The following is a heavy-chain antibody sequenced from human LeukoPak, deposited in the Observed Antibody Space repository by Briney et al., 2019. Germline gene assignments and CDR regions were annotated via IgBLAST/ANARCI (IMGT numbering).Heavy chain of an antibody. CDR1: GGSISSYY. V-gene: IGHV4-39*07. D-gene: IGHD2-21*01. CDR3: ARSPRIPHQEFQH. J-gene: IGHJ1*01. CDR2: IHYSGST. Sequence: SETLSLTCTVSGGSISSYYWSWIRQPPGKGLEWIGSIHYSGSTYNNPSLKSRVTISVDTSKNQFSLKLSSVTAADTAVYYCARSPRIPHQEFQHWGQGTLVTVSS.